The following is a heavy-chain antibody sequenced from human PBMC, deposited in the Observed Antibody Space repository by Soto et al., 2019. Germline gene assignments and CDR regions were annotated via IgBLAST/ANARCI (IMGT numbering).Heavy chain of an antibody. CDR2: ISGSGGST. V-gene: IGHV3-23*01. D-gene: IGHD2-2*01. Sequence: GALIVACSASGCTFSSYAMSWVRQAPGKGLEWVSAISGSGGSTYYADSVKGRFTTSRDNSKNTLYLQMNSLRAEDTAVYYCRLVVPRLYNWFDPWGQGTLVTVYS. J-gene: IGHJ5*02. CDR1: GCTFSSYA. CDR3: RLVVPRLYNWFDP.